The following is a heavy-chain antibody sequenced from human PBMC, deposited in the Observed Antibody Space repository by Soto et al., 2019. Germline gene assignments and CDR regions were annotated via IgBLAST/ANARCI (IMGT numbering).Heavy chain of an antibody. CDR3: AREQWLLSEGLNY. J-gene: IGHJ4*02. CDR1: GFTFSSYA. CDR2: ISGSGGST. V-gene: IGHV3-23*01. D-gene: IGHD6-19*01. Sequence: EVQLLESGGGLVQPGGSLRLSCAASGFTFSSYAMSWVRQAPGKGLEWVSAISGSGGSTYYADSVKGRFTISRDNSKNTLYLQMNSLIAEDTAVYYCAREQWLLSEGLNYWGQGTLVTVSS.